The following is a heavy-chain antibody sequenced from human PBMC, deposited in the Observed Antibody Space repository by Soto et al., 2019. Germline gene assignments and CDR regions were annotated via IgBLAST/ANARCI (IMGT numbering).Heavy chain of an antibody. V-gene: IGHV4-61*08. J-gene: IGHJ3*02. CDR2: VSYSGST. D-gene: IGHD1-26*01. Sequence: PSETLSLTCTVSGGSVSSEGYYWSWIRQSPGKGPECIGHVSYSGSTTYNPSLKSRVTISVDTSKNQLSLKVNSVTAADTAVYYCARDSPATNHIWGQGTMVTVAS. CDR1: GGSVSSEGYY. CDR3: ARDSPATNHI.